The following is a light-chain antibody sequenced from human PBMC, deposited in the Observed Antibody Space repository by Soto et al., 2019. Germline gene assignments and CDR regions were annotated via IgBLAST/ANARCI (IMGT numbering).Light chain of an antibody. CDR1: QSVNSN. V-gene: IGKV3-20*01. CDR2: GAS. CDR3: QQYGSSPIT. Sequence: EIVMTQSPATLSVSPGERGTLSCRASQSVNSNLAWYQQKPGQAPRLLIYGASRRATGIPDRFSGSGSGTDFTLSISRLEPEDFAVYYCQQYGSSPITFGGGTKVDIK. J-gene: IGKJ4*01.